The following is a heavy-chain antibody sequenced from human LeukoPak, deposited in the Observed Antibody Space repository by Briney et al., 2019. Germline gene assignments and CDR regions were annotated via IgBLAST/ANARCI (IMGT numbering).Heavy chain of an antibody. CDR1: GGSFSGYY. V-gene: IGHV4-59*01. D-gene: IGHD4-17*01. CDR3: ARFEGDYAFDY. CDR2: IYYSGST. Sequence: SETLSLTCAVYGGSFSGYYWSWIRQPPGKGLEWIRYIYYSGSTNYNPSLKSRVTISVDTSKNQFSLKLSSVTAADTAVYYCARFEGDYAFDYWGQGTLVTVSS. J-gene: IGHJ4*02.